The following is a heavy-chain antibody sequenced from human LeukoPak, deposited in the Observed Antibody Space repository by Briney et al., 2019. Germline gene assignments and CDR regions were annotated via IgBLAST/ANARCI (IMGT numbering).Heavy chain of an antibody. CDR2: IIPIFRTP. CDR1: GGTSSTYT. V-gene: IGHV1-69*05. J-gene: IGHJ6*03. Sequence: ASVKVSCKASGGTSSTYTITWVRQAPGQGLEWMGGIIPIFRTPNYAQKFQGRVTITTDESTSTAYMELSSLKSEDTAIYYCARVDRYYFYLDVWGKRTTVTVSS. CDR3: ARVDRYYFYLDV.